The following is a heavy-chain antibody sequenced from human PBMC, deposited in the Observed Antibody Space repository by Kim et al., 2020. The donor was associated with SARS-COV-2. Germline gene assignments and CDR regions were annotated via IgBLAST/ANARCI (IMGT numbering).Heavy chain of an antibody. V-gene: IGHV3-48*03. CDR3: ARGGKWFGELLSIYYYYYYGMDV. CDR1: GFTFSSYE. D-gene: IGHD3-10*01. CDR2: ISSSGSTI. Sequence: GGSLRLSCAASGFTFSSYEMNWVRQAPGKGLEWVSYISSSGSTIYYADSVKGRFTISRDNAKNSLYLQMNSLRAEDTAVYYCARGGKWFGELLSIYYYYYYGMDVWGQGTTVTVSS. J-gene: IGHJ6*02.